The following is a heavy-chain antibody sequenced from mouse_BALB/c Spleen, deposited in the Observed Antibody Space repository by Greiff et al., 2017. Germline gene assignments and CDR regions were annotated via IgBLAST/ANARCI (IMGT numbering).Heavy chain of an antibody. J-gene: IGHJ2*01. D-gene: IGHD2-4*01. Sequence: VQLKESGAELVKPGASVKLSCTASGFNIKDTYMHWVKQRPEQGLEWIGRIDPANGNTKYDPKFQGKATITADTSSNTAYLQLSSLTSEDTAVYYCARKGLSTMITLYYFDYWGQGTTLTVSS. CDR2: IDPANGNT. CDR1: GFNIKDTY. V-gene: IGHV14-3*02. CDR3: ARKGLSTMITLYYFDY.